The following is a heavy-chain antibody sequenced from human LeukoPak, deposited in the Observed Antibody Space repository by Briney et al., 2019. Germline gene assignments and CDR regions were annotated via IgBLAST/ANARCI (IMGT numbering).Heavy chain of an antibody. CDR1: GFTFSSYG. CDR2: ISGSGGST. V-gene: IGHV3-23*01. J-gene: IGHJ4*02. D-gene: IGHD6-13*01. CDR3: AKDSAASTPYYFDY. Sequence: GGSLRLSCAASGFTFSSYGMHWVRQAPGKGLEWVSAISGSGGSTYYADSVKGRFTISRDNSKNTLYLQMNSLRAEDTAVYYCAKDSAASTPYYFDYWGQGTLVTVSS.